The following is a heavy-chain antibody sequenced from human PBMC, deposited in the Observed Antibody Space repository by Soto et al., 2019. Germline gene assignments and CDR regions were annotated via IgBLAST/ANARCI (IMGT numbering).Heavy chain of an antibody. CDR2: IIPIFGTA. CDR3: ASTSVTRDFDY. V-gene: IGHV1-69*05. J-gene: IGHJ4*02. Sequence: GASVKVSCKASGGTFSSYAISWVRQAPGQGLEWMGGIIPIFGTANYAQKFQGRVTMTTDTSTSTAYMELRSLRSDDTAVYYCASTSVTRDFDYWGQGTLVTVSS. D-gene: IGHD4-17*01. CDR1: GGTFSSYA.